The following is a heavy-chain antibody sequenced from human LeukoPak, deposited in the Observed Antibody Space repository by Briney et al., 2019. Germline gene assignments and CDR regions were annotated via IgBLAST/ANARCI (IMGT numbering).Heavy chain of an antibody. D-gene: IGHD6-6*01. J-gene: IGHJ4*02. CDR2: IYTSGSI. CDR3: ARLAGSSSSDY. Sequence: PSETPSLTCTVSGGSISSDYWSWIRQPPGKGLEWIGYIYTSGSINYNPSLKSRVTISLDMSKNQFSLKLSSVTAADTAVYYCARLAGSSSSDYWGQGTLVTVSS. CDR1: GGSISSDY. V-gene: IGHV4-4*09.